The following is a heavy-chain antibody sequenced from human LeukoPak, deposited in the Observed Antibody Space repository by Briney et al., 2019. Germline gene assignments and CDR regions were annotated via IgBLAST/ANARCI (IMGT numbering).Heavy chain of an antibody. J-gene: IGHJ5*02. CDR3: ARDLSPMVRGVLWFDP. CDR2: IKQDGSEK. D-gene: IGHD3-10*01. Sequence: GSLRLSCAASGFTFSSYWMSWVRQAPGKGLEWVANIKQDGSEKYYVDSVKGRFTISRDNAKNSLYLQMNSLRAEDTAVYYCARDLSPMVRGVLWFDPWGQGTLVTVSS. CDR1: GFTFSSYW. V-gene: IGHV3-7*01.